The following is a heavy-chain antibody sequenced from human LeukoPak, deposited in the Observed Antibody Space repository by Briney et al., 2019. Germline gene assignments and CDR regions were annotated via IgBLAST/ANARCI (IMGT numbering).Heavy chain of an antibody. CDR3: ASRDSSGSSFDY. Sequence: SETLSITCAVSGGSISSRSSYWGWIRQPPGKGLEWIASISYSGITYYNPSLKSRVTISVDTSKNQFSLRLSSVTAADTAVYYCASRDSSGSSFDYWGQGTLVTVSS. CDR2: ISYSGIT. V-gene: IGHV4-39*01. D-gene: IGHD3-22*01. CDR1: GGSISSRSSY. J-gene: IGHJ4*02.